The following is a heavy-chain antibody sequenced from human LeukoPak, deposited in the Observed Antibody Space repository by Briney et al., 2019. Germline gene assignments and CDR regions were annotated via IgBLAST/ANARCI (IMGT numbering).Heavy chain of an antibody. CDR1: GGSSSGYY. CDR3: ARGAGYYYDSTMSWFDP. D-gene: IGHD3-22*01. V-gene: IGHV4-34*01. CDR2: INHNGST. Sequence: SETLSLTCAVYGGSSSGYYWSWIRQPPGKGLEWIGEINHNGSTNYNPSLKSRVTISVDTSKNQFSLKLSSVTAADTAVYYCARGAGYYYDSTMSWFDPWGQGTLVTVSS. J-gene: IGHJ5*02.